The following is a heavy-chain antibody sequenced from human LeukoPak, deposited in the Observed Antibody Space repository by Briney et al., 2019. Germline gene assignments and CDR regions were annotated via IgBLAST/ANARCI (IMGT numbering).Heavy chain of an antibody. V-gene: IGHV3-7*01. CDR1: GFTFSRYW. Sequence: GGTLRLSCAVSGFTFSRYWMSWVRQAPGKGLEWVANINPDGSEKYYVDSVKGRFTISRDNAKNSLYLQMNSLRAEDTAVYYCARDFGTIVVVTAIVDWGQGTLVTVSS. CDR3: ARDFGTIVVVTAIVD. J-gene: IGHJ4*02. CDR2: INPDGSEK. D-gene: IGHD2-21*02.